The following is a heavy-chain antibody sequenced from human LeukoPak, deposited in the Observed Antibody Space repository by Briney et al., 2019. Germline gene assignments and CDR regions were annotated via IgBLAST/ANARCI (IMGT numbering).Heavy chain of an antibody. CDR2: INPNSGDT. J-gene: IGHJ4*02. D-gene: IGHD1-7*01. Sequence: ASVKVSCKASGYTFTDYYMHWVRQAPGQGLEWMGWINPNSGDTDYAQKLQGRVTMTRDTSITTAYLELSRLTSDDTAVYYCARGNGTVDYWGQGTLVNVSS. CDR1: GYTFTDYY. CDR3: ARGNGTVDY. V-gene: IGHV1-2*02.